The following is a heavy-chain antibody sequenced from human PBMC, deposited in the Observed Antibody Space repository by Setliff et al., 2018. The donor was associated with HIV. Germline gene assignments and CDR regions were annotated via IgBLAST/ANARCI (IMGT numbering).Heavy chain of an antibody. CDR3: AKRLAGSNTWYHFDT. D-gene: IGHD6-13*01. V-gene: IGHV3-74*01. CDR1: GFTFGSHW. Sequence: GGSLRLSCASSGFTFGSHWMHWVRQSPGKGLVWISRINSDGTSPWYADSVKGRFTISRDNSKNTLYLQLNSLSAEDTAIYYCAKRLAGSNTWYHFDTWGQGTLVTVSS. J-gene: IGHJ4*02. CDR2: INSDGTSP.